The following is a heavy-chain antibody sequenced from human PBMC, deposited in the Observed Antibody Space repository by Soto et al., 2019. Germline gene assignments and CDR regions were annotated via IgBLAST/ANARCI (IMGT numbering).Heavy chain of an antibody. V-gene: IGHV4-31*03. Sequence: KTSETLSLTCTVSGGPISSGGYYWSWIRQHPGKGLEWIGYIYYSGSTYYNPSLKSRVTISVDTSKNQFSLKLSSVTAADTAVYYCARLYSGYDSDYWGQGTLVTVSS. J-gene: IGHJ4*02. CDR1: GGPISSGGYY. D-gene: IGHD5-12*01. CDR3: ARLYSGYDSDY. CDR2: IYYSGST.